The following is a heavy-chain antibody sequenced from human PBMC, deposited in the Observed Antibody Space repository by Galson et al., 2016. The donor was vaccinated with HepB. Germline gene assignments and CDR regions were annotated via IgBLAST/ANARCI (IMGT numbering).Heavy chain of an antibody. V-gene: IGHV1-3*01. CDR3: AKGAGGYYDY. CDR2: ITSGSGDT. D-gene: IGHD4/OR15-4a*01. CDR1: GYTFDSYF. Sequence: SVKVSCNASGYTFDSYFLHWLRQAPGQRPEWMGWITSGSGDTIYSRNFQGRLSITRDTSATTAYMELSGLRSEDTAIYFCAKGAGGYYDYWGQGTLVTVSS. J-gene: IGHJ4*02.